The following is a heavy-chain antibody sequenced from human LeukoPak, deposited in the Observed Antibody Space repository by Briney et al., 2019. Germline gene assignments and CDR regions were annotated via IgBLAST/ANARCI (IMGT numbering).Heavy chain of an antibody. J-gene: IGHJ4*02. Sequence: GGSLRLSCAASGFTFSSYWMSWVRQAPGKGLEWVATIRQDGSQKYYVDSVKGRFTISRDNAKNSLYLQMNSLRAEDTAVYYCARDSNYLDYWGQGTLVTVSS. CDR3: ARDSNYLDY. CDR1: GFTFSSYW. D-gene: IGHD4-11*01. V-gene: IGHV3-7*01. CDR2: IRQDGSQK.